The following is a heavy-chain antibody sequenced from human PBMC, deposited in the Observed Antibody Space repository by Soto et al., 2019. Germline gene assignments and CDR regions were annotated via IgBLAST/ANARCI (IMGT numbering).Heavy chain of an antibody. V-gene: IGHV4-61*08. J-gene: IGHJ5*02. CDR2: ISYGGST. CDR3: AGETSGSYFDP. Sequence: SETLSLTCTVSGGSVSSGGYYWSWIRQPPGKGLEYIGYISYGGSTDHNPSLKSRVTISVDTSKNQISLKLNSLSAADTAVYYCAGETSGSYFDPWGQGALVTVS. CDR1: GGSVSSGGYY. D-gene: IGHD1-26*01.